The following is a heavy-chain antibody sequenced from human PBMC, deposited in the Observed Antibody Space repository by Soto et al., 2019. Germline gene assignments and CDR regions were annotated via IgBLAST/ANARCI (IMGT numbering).Heavy chain of an antibody. CDR3: ARDVMVRGVSVDYYYGMDV. CDR1: GGSISSGSYY. V-gene: IGHV4-31*03. J-gene: IGHJ6*02. CDR2: IYYSGST. Sequence: SETLSLTCTVSGGSISSGSYYWSWIRQHPGKGLEWIGYIYYSGSTYYNPSLKSRVTISVDTPKNQFSLKLSSVTAADTAVYYCARDVMVRGVSVDYYYGMDVWGQGTTVTVSS. D-gene: IGHD3-10*01.